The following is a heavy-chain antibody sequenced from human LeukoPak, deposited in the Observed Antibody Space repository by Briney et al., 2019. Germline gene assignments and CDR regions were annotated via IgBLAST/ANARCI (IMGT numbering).Heavy chain of an antibody. V-gene: IGHV3-30*18. J-gene: IGHJ5*02. D-gene: IGHD1-26*01. CDR1: GFTFSNYA. CDR2: ISFDESKI. Sequence: GGSLRLSCAASGFTFSNYAMNWVRLAPGKGLEWVAFISFDESKIYYGDSVKGRFTISRDNSKNMLFLQMNSLRPEDTAVYYCAKDSSGSYYRWFDPWGQGSLVTVSS. CDR3: AKDSSGSYYRWFDP.